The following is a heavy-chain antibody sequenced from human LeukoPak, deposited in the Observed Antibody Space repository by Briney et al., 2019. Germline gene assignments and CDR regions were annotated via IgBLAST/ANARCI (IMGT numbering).Heavy chain of an antibody. Sequence: PGRSLRLSCAASGFTFSSFGMHWVRQAPGQGLEWVAVISFDGSNQYYADSVKGRFTIYRDNFKNTVYLQMNSLRAEETAVYYCAKSHPPTVTTEEREYLQHWGQGTLVSVSS. CDR2: ISFDGSNQ. CDR3: AKSHPPTVTTEEREYLQH. D-gene: IGHD4-17*01. V-gene: IGHV3-30*18. CDR1: GFTFSSFG. J-gene: IGHJ1*01.